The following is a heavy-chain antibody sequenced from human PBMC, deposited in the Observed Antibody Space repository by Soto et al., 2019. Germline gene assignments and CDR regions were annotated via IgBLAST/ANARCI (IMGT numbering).Heavy chain of an antibody. D-gene: IGHD3-10*01. Sequence: SETLSLTCTVSGGSISSYYWSWIRQPPGKGLEWIGYIYYSGSTNYNPSLKSRVTISVDTSKNQFSLKLSSVTAADTAVYYCARGSGRSRYYYYYYMDVWGKGTTVTVSS. CDR2: IYYSGST. CDR1: GGSISSYY. J-gene: IGHJ6*03. V-gene: IGHV4-59*08. CDR3: ARGSGRSRYYYYYYMDV.